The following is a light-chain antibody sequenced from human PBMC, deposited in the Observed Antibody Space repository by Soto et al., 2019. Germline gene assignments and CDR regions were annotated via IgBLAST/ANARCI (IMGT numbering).Light chain of an antibody. CDR3: CSYVGTSNDV. V-gene: IGLV2-23*02. CDR2: DLT. J-gene: IGLJ1*01. CDR1: GSAVSYQL. Sequence: QSALTQPASVSGSPRQSITISCSGSAVSYQLVSWYQQQPGKAPKLILYDLTTRPSGVSNRFSGFKSGTTASLAISGLQAEDEGYYYCCSYVGTSNDVFGTRTKLTVL.